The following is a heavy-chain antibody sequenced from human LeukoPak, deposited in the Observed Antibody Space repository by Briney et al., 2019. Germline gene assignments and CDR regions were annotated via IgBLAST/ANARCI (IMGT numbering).Heavy chain of an antibody. Sequence: PGGSLRLSCATSGFTFSAYSLSWVRQAPGKGLEWLSYISSSSTYIYYADSVKGRFSISRDNANDSLFLQMSSLTAEDTAVYFCARVAIGLAENAQNENEYWGRGTLVIVSS. CDR2: ISSSSTYI. J-gene: IGHJ4*01. D-gene: IGHD1-1*01. CDR1: GFTFSAYS. CDR3: ARVAIGLAENAQNENEY. V-gene: IGHV3-21*01.